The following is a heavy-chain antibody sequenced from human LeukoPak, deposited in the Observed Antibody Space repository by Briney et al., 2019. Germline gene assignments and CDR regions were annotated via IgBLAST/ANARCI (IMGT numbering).Heavy chain of an antibody. Sequence: PGGSLRLSCAASGFTFSSYSMNWVRQAPGKGLEWVSSISSSSSYIYYADSVKGRFTISRDNAKNSLYLQMNSLRAEDTAVYYCATDAPVRYSSSFGVDYWGQGTLVTVSS. D-gene: IGHD6-13*01. V-gene: IGHV3-21*01. CDR3: ATDAPVRYSSSFGVDY. CDR1: GFTFSSYS. J-gene: IGHJ4*02. CDR2: ISSSSSYI.